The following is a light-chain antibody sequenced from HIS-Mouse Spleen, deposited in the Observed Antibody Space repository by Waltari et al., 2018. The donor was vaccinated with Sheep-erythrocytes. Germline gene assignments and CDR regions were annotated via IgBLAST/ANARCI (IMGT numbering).Light chain of an antibody. CDR1: QSVSSY. CDR2: DAS. J-gene: IGKJ1*01. CDR3: QQRSNWPPT. Sequence: EIVLTQSPATLPLSPGERATLSCRASQSVSSYVAWYQQKPGQAPRLLIYDASNRATGIPARFSGGGSGTDFTLTISSLEPEDFAVYYCQQRSNWPPTFGQGTKVEIK. V-gene: IGKV3-11*01.